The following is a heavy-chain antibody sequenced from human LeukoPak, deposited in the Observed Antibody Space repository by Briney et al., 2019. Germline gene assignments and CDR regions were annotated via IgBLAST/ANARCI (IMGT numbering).Heavy chain of an antibody. Sequence: PSQTLSLTCAVSGGSIGSGGYSWSWIRQPPGKGLEWIGYIYHSGSTYYNPSLKSRVTISVDRSKNQFSLKLSSVTAADTAVYYCARAAPLYCSGGSCYPKAAFDIWGQGTMVTVSS. V-gene: IGHV4-30-2*01. CDR3: ARAAPLYCSGGSCYPKAAFDI. CDR2: IYHSGST. J-gene: IGHJ3*02. CDR1: GGSIGSGGYS. D-gene: IGHD2-15*01.